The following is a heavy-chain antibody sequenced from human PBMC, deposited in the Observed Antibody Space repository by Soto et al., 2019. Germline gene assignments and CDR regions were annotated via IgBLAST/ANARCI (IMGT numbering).Heavy chain of an antibody. CDR3: AAASGSGLYYYGMDV. D-gene: IGHD6-19*01. V-gene: IGHV4-59*01. CDR2: IYYSGST. Sequence: SETLSLTCTVSGGSISSYYWSWIRQPPGKGLEWIGYIYYSGSTNYNPSLKSRVTISVDTSKNQFSLKLSSVTAADTAVYYCAAASGSGLYYYGMDVWGQGTTVTVSS. J-gene: IGHJ6*02. CDR1: GGSISSYY.